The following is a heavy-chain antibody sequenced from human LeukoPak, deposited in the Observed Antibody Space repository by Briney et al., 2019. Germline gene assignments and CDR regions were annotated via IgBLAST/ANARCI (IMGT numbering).Heavy chain of an antibody. CDR3: SRSLDY. Sequence: GGSLRLSCAASGFPFSGYWMDWVRQAPGKGMEWVANIKQDGSGEYYADSVKGRFTISRDNAKNSLYLQMNSLRAEDTAVYYCSRSLDYWGQGALVTVSS. V-gene: IGHV3-7*01. CDR2: IKQDGSGE. CDR1: GFPFSGYW. J-gene: IGHJ4*02.